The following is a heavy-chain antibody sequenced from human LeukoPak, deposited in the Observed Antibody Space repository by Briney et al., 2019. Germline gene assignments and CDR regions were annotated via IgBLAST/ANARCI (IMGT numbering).Heavy chain of an antibody. CDR3: ALLWFGESNWFDP. CDR2: IYYSGST. CDR1: GGSISSSSYY. J-gene: IGHJ5*02. D-gene: IGHD3-10*01. Sequence: SETLSLTCTVSGGSISSSSYYWGWIRPPPGKGLEWIGSIYYSGSTYYNPSLKSRVTISVDTSKNQFSLKLRSVTAADTAVYYCALLWFGESNWFDPWGQGTLVTVSS. V-gene: IGHV4-39*01.